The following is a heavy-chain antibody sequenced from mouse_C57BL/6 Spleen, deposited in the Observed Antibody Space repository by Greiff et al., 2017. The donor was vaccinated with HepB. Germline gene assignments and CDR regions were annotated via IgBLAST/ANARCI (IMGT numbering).Heavy chain of an antibody. D-gene: IGHD1-3*01. Sequence: QVQLKQPGAELVMPGASVKLSCKASGYTFTSYWMHWVKQRPGQGLEWIGEIDPSDSYTNYNQKFKGKSTLTVDKSSSTAYMQLSSLTSEDSAVYYCASSPKRGFAYWGQGTLVTVSA. CDR1: GYTFTSYW. J-gene: IGHJ3*01. CDR2: IDPSDSYT. V-gene: IGHV1-69*01. CDR3: ASSPKRGFAY.